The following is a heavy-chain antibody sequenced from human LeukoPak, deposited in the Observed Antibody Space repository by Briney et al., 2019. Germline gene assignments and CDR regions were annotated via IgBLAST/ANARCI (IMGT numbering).Heavy chain of an antibody. V-gene: IGHV4-30-4*01. CDR2: IYYSGST. D-gene: IGHD1-1*01. J-gene: IGHJ4*02. CDR1: GGSISSGVYY. Sequence: SETLSLTCTVSGGSISSGVYYWSWIRQPPGKGLEWIGYIYYSGSTYYNPSLKSRVTISVDTSKNQFSLKLSSVTAADTAVYYCARDRVNDDLIDYWGQGTLVTVSS. CDR3: ARDRVNDDLIDY.